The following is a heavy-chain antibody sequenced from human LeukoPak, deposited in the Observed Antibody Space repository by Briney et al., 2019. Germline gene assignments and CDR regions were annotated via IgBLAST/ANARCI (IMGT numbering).Heavy chain of an antibody. CDR1: GYTFTGYY. V-gene: IGHV1-2*02. Sequence: GASVKVSCKASGYTFTGYYIHWVRQAPGQGLEWMGWIDPNSGGTNYAQRFQGRVTMTRDTSISTAYMELTRLTSDDTAVYYCARVGEPTSVAFDVWGQGTMVTVSS. J-gene: IGHJ3*01. CDR2: IDPNSGGT. CDR3: ARVGEPTSVAFDV. D-gene: IGHD1-26*01.